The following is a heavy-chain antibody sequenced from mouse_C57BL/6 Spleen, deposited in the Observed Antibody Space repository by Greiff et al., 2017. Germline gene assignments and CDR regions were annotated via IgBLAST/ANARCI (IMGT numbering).Heavy chain of an antibody. Sequence: VKLMESGPGLVQPSQSLSITCTVSGFSLTSYGVHWVRQSPGKGLEWLGVIWRGGSTDYNATFMSRLSITKDNSKSQVFFKMNSLQADDTAIYYCANYDYDGAMDYWGQGTSVTVSS. CDR2: IWRGGST. D-gene: IGHD2-4*01. J-gene: IGHJ4*01. CDR3: ANYDYDGAMDY. V-gene: IGHV2-5*01. CDR1: GFSLTSYG.